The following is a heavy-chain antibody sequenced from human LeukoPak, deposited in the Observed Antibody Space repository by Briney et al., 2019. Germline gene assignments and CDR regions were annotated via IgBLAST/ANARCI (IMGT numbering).Heavy chain of an antibody. D-gene: IGHD2-2*01. J-gene: IGHJ4*02. CDR1: GFTFSSCA. V-gene: IGHV3-64*01. CDR2: ISSNGGST. Sequence: GGSLRLSCAASGFTFSSCAMHWVRQAPGKGLEYVSAISSNGGSTYYANSVKGRFTISRDNSKNTLYLQMGSLRAEDMAVYYCARWGSSEGVDYWGQGTLVTVSS. CDR3: ARWGSSEGVDY.